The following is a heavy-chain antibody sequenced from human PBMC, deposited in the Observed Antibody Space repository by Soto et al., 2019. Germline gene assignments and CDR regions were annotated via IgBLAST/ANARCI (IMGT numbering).Heavy chain of an antibody. D-gene: IGHD2-21*02. V-gene: IGHV1-69*08. Sequence: QVQLVQSGAEVKKPGSSVKVSCKASGGTFSSYTISWVRQAPGQGLEWMGRIIPILGIANYAQKFQGRVTITADKSPSTAYMELSSLRSEDTAVYYCARDPSRTYCGGDCYSDYWGQGTLVTVSS. J-gene: IGHJ4*02. CDR1: GGTFSSYT. CDR3: ARDPSRTYCGGDCYSDY. CDR2: IIPILGIA.